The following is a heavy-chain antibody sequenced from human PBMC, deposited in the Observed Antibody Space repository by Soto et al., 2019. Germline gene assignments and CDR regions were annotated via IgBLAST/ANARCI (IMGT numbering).Heavy chain of an antibody. CDR1: GYTFTSYY. Sequence: ASVKVSCKASGYTFTSYYMHWVRQAPGQGLEWMGIINPSGGSTSYAQEFQGRVTMTRDTSTSTVYMELSSLRSEDTAVYYCARGSSGGWYPEPNYYYYGMDVWGQGTTVTVSS. CDR3: ARGSSGGWYPEPNYYYYGMDV. D-gene: IGHD6-19*01. V-gene: IGHV1-46*01. CDR2: INPSGGST. J-gene: IGHJ6*02.